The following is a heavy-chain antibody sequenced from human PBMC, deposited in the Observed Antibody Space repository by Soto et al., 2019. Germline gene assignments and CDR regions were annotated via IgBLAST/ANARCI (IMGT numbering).Heavy chain of an antibody. D-gene: IGHD4-4*01. V-gene: IGHV1-46*01. J-gene: IGHJ4*02. CDR3: SFHSDSNSYSRFDF. Sequence: QVQLVQSGAEVKKPGASVKVSCKASGYIFTAYSMHWVRQAPGQGLEWMGVVNPSGGSTNYAQKFQGRITITADDSTSTVSMEMSNLRSEDTAVYFCSFHSDSNSYSRFDFWGQGTLVTVSS. CDR1: GYIFTAYS. CDR2: VNPSGGST.